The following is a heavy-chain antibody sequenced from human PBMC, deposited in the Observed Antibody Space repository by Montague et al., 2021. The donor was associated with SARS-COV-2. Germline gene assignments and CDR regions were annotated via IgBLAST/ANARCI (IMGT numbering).Heavy chain of an antibody. CDR3: ARAERGSCGDGNCYQYFFNY. V-gene: IGHV6-1*01. D-gene: IGHD2-15*01. Sequence: CAISGDSVSTNSGTWNWVRLSPSRGLEWLGRTYYRSEWYSDYSVSAKSRISINPDTSKNQFSLQLSSVSPEDTAVYYCARAERGSCGDGNCYQYFFNYWGQGTLVTVSS. CDR2: TYYRSEWYS. J-gene: IGHJ4*02. CDR1: GDSVSTNSGT.